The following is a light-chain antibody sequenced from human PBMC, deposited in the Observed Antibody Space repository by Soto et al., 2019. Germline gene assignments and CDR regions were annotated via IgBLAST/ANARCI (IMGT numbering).Light chain of an antibody. J-gene: IGKJ4*01. CDR3: QQYNSWPGIT. CDR2: CAS. Sequence: EIGMTQSPATLSVSPGERANLSCRASQTVSSRLAWYQQKPGQAPRLLIYCASTSATGIPARFSCSGSATEFTLSIDSMQAEDFALCVCQQYNSWPGITFGGGTKVDIK. V-gene: IGKV3D-15*01. CDR1: QTVSSR.